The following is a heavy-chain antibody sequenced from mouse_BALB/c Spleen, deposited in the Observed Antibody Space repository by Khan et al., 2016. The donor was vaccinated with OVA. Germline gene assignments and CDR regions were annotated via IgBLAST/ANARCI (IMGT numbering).Heavy chain of an antibody. Sequence: QIQLVQSGPELKKPGETVTISCKASAYTFTNYGMNWVNQAPGKGLKWMGWINTYTGEPTYTDAFQGRFAFSLETSASTAYLQINNLNNEDMATYSCARGASYWYFDVWGAGTTVTVSS. CDR1: AYTFTNYG. J-gene: IGHJ1*01. CDR3: ARGASYWYFDV. V-gene: IGHV9-1*02. CDR2: INTYTGEP.